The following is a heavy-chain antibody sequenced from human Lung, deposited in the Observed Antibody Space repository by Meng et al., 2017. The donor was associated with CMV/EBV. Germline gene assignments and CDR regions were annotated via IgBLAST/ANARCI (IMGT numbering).Heavy chain of an antibody. CDR3: ARGDSGSYYFDY. CDR2: LYYSGST. CDR1: GGSISSSTYY. J-gene: IGHJ4*02. D-gene: IGHD1-26*01. V-gene: IGHV4-39*07. Sequence: LSCTVSGGSISSSTYYWGWVRQPPGKGLEWIGSLYYSGSTYYNPSLKSRVTISVDTSMNQFSLKLSSVTAADTAMYYCARGDSGSYYFDYWGQGTLVTVSS.